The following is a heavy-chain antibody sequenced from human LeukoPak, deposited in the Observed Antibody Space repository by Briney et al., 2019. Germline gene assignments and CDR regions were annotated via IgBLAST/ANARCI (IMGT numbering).Heavy chain of an antibody. V-gene: IGHV1-18*01. D-gene: IGHD3-22*01. CDR3: ARDRGVRHYYDSSGYPV. CDR2: ISAYNGNT. Sequence: ASVKVSCKASGYTFTSYGISWVRQAPGQGLEWMGWISAYNGNTNYAQKLQGRVTMTTDTSTSTAHMELRSLRSDDTAVYYCARDRGVRHYYDSSGYPVWGQGTLVTVSS. J-gene: IGHJ4*02. CDR1: GYTFTSYG.